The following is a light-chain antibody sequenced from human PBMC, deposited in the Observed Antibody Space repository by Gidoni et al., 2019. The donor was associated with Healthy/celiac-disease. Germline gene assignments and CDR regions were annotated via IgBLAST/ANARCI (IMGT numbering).Light chain of an antibody. CDR3: QQRSNWPPLT. CDR1: QSVSSY. V-gene: IGKV3-11*01. Sequence: EIVLTQSPDTLSLSPGERATLSCRASQSVSSYLAWYQQNPGQAPRLLIYDASNRATGIPARFSGSGSGTDFTLTISSLEPEDFAVYYCQQRSNWPPLTFGGGTKVEIK. CDR2: DAS. J-gene: IGKJ4*01.